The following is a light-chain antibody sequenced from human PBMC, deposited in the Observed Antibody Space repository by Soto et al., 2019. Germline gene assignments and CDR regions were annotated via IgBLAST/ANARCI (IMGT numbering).Light chain of an antibody. CDR2: GAS. J-gene: IGKJ3*01. CDR3: QQSYSPLFT. CDR1: QTISDY. Sequence: DIQMTQSPSSLSASVGDRVTITCRASQTISDYLNWYQQKPGMAPKLLIFGASNLQGGVPSRFSGSGSRTDFTLTISSLQPEDFATYYCQQSYSPLFTFGPGTKVDIK. V-gene: IGKV1-39*01.